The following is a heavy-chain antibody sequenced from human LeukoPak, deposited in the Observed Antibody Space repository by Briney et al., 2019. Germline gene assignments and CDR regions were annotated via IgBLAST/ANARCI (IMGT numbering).Heavy chain of an antibody. CDR3: ARGGPFYDILTGDDY. D-gene: IGHD3-9*01. CDR1: GFTFSSYA. V-gene: IGHV3-23*01. CDR2: ISGSGGST. Sequence: GGSLRLSCAASGFTFSSYAMSWVRQAPGKGLEWVSAISGSGGSTYYADSVKGRFTISRDNSKNTLYLQMNSLRAEDTAVYYCARGGPFYDILTGDDYWGQGTLVTVSS. J-gene: IGHJ4*02.